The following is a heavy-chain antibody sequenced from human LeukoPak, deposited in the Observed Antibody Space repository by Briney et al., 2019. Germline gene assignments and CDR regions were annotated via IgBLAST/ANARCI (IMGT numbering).Heavy chain of an antibody. Sequence: SETLSLTCTVSAGSINNYYWSWIRQPPGKGLEWIGEINDSGSTNYNPSLKSRVTISVDTSNNRVSLKVDSVTAADTAVYYCARRAGYDYGQIDHWGRGTLVTVSS. CDR1: AGSINNYY. V-gene: IGHV4-34*01. J-gene: IGHJ4*02. D-gene: IGHD5-18*01. CDR3: ARRAGYDYGQIDH. CDR2: INDSGST.